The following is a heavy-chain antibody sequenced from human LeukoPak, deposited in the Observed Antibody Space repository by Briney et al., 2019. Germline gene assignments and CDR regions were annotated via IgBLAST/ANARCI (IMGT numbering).Heavy chain of an antibody. CDR1: VYTFTGYY. J-gene: IGHJ1*01. V-gene: IGHV1-2*02. CDR2: MNPNRGGT. CDR3: AREGSTVNFQH. Sequence: GPSVKVSCKASVYTFTGYYMHGVRHAPGQGRDWIGWMNPNRGGTNYAQKSQGRDTMTRDTSLSTAYIERSSLTPHDTALYVFAREGSTVNFQHWRQATLATVRS. D-gene: IGHD1-26*01.